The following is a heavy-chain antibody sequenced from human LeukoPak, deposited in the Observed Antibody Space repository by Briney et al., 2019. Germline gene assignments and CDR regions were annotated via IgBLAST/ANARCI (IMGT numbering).Heavy chain of an antibody. D-gene: IGHD3-10*01. J-gene: IGHJ4*02. CDR2: ISYDGSNK. CDR1: GFTFSSYA. Sequence: PGGSLRLSCAASGFTFSSYAMHWVRQAPGKGLEWVAVISYDGSNKYYADSVKGRFTISRDNSKTTLYLQMNSLRAEATAVHYFARATMVRESIRYWGQGTLVTVSS. CDR3: ARATMVRESIRY. V-gene: IGHV3-30*04.